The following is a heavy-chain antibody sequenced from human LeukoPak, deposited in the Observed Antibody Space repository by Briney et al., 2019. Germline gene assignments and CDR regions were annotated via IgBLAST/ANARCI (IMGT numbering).Heavy chain of an antibody. CDR2: ILNNGVST. CDR1: GFTFSNYA. CDR3: AKGGGRPLDDAFDV. V-gene: IGHV3-23*01. J-gene: IGHJ3*01. Sequence: GGSLRLSCAASGFTFSNYAMSWVRQAPGKGLEWVSTILNNGVSTYHADSVKGRFTISRDNSRNTLHLQMNSLRAEDTAVYYCAKGGGRPLDDAFDVWGQGTMVTVSS.